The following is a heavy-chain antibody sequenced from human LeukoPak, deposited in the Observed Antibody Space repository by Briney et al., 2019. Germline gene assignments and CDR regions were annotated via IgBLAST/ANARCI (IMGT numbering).Heavy chain of an antibody. CDR2: ISGSGGNT. D-gene: IGHD2-15*01. CDR1: GLTFSDYY. CDR3: AKSQSGSCSGGSCSCDY. J-gene: IGHJ4*02. Sequence: PGGSLRLSCAVSGLTFSDYYMSWTRQAPGKGLEWVSLISGSGGNTHYADSVKGRFTISRDISRNTLYLQMNSLRAEDTAVYYCAKSQSGSCSGGSCSCDYWGQGTLVTVSS. V-gene: IGHV3-23*01.